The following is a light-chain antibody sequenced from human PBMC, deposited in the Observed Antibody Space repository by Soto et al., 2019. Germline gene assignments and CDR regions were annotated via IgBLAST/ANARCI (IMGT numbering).Light chain of an antibody. J-gene: IGKJ5*01. CDR3: QQYNSYST. V-gene: IGKV1-5*03. Sequence: DIQMTPSPSTLSASVGDRVTLPCRASQTISSWLAWYQQKPGKAPKLLIYKASSLESGVPSRFSGSGSGTEFTLTISSLQPDDFATYYCQQYNSYSTFGQGTRLEIK. CDR1: QTISSW. CDR2: KAS.